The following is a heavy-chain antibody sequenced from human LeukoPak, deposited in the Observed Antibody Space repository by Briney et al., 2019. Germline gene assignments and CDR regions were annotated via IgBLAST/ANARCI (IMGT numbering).Heavy chain of an antibody. CDR3: AKAPVTSCRGAFCYPFDY. V-gene: IGHV3-48*01. J-gene: IGHJ4*02. CDR1: GFSLSNYS. CDR2: ISDSSSTI. Sequence: GSLRLSCAASGFSLSNYSMNWVRQAPGKGLEWVSYISDSSSTISYADSVKGRFTISRDTAKNSLYLQMNSLRAEDAAVYYCAKAPVTSCRGAFCYPFDYWGQGTLVTVSS. D-gene: IGHD2-15*01.